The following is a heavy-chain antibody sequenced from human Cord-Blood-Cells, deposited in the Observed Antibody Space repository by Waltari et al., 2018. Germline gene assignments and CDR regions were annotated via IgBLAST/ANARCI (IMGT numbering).Heavy chain of an antibody. V-gene: IGHV1-24*01. D-gene: IGHD6-13*01. J-gene: IGHJ4*02. CDR1: VHPPTAFS. CDR3: ATGHQQLVIDY. Sequence: AQPVQSVAEVKQRGASVKLPRRVPVHPPTAFSLPWWRQATGKGLEWMGGFDPEDGETIYAQKLQGRVTMTEDTSTDTVYMELSRLSSEDTAVYFCATGHQQLVIDYWGQGTLVTVSS. CDR2: FDPEDGET.